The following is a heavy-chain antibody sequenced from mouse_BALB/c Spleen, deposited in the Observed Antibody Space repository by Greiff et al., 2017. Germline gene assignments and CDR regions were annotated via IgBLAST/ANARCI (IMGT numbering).Heavy chain of an antibody. Sequence: EVKLMESGPGLVKPSQSLSLTCSVTGYSITSGYYWNWIRQFPGNKLEWMGYISYDGSNNYNPSLKNRISITRDTSKNQFFLKLNSVTTEDTATYYCARDNYRYDGLDYWGQGTTLTVSS. CDR2: ISYDGSN. CDR1: GYSITSGYY. CDR3: ARDNYRYDGLDY. J-gene: IGHJ2*01. V-gene: IGHV3-6*02. D-gene: IGHD2-14*01.